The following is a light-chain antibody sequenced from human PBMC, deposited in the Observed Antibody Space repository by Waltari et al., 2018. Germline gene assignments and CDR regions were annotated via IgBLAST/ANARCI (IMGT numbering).Light chain of an antibody. CDR2: EGD. CDR1: SIIIGASNV. J-gene: IGLJ3*02. V-gene: IGLV2-23*01. CDR3: CSYATSSPWV. Sequence: QSALTQPASVSGSPGPSITISCTGASIIIGASNVVSWYQQHPGKAPKLMIYEGDKWPSGVSNRFSGSKSGNMASLTISGLQAEDEADYYCCSYATSSPWVFGGGTKVTVL.